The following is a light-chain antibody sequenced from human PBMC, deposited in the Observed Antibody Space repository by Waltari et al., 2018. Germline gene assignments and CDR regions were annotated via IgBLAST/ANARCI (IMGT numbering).Light chain of an antibody. CDR2: RND. Sequence: QSVLTQPPSASGAPGQRVTISCSGGNSNIGSNYLFWYQQLPGTAPKLLIDRNDRRPSGVPDRFSGSKSGTSASLAITGLRSEDEAEYYCAAWDDSLNSRVFGGGTKLTVL. V-gene: IGLV1-47*01. CDR1: NSNIGSNY. J-gene: IGLJ3*02. CDR3: AAWDDSLNSRV.